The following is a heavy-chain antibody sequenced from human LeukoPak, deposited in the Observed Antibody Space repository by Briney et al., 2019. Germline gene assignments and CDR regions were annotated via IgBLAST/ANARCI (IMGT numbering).Heavy chain of an antibody. CDR1: GFTFSNAW. CDR3: TTEDGSGSYYFDY. CDR2: IKSKTDGGTT. V-gene: IGHV3-15*01. Sequence: GGSLRLSCAASGFTFSNAWMSWVRQAPGKGLEWVGRIKSKTDGGTTDYAAPVKGRFTISRDDSKNTLYLQMNSLKTEDTAVYYCTTEDGSGSYYFDYWGQGTLVTVSS. J-gene: IGHJ4*02. D-gene: IGHD3-10*01.